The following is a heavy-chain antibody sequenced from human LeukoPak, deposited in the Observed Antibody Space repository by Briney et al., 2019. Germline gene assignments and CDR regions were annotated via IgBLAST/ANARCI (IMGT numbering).Heavy chain of an antibody. CDR2: ISSSYDST. V-gene: IGHV3-23*01. J-gene: IGHJ4*02. CDR1: GFTFSKYG. Sequence: GGSLRLSCAASGFTFSKYGMTWVRQAPGKGLEWVSSISSSYDSTYYADSVKGRFTISRDTSKNTLYLQMNSLRAEDTGIYYCARDPYSSSWYGGLDHWGQGTLVTVSS. D-gene: IGHD6-13*01. CDR3: ARDPYSSSWYGGLDH.